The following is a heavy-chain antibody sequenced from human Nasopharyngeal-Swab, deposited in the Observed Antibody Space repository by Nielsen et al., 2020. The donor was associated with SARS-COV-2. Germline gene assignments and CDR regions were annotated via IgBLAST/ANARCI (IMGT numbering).Heavy chain of an antibody. CDR1: GGSITGYY. Sequence: SETLSLTCTVSGGSITGYYWSWIRQPPGKGLEWIGNIYYTGSTKYNSSLKSRVTISIYASKYQFSLKLTSVTAADTAVYYCARDRPNYGMDVWGRGTTVTVS. V-gene: IGHV4-59*01. CDR2: IYYTGST. J-gene: IGHJ6*02. CDR3: ARDRPNYGMDV.